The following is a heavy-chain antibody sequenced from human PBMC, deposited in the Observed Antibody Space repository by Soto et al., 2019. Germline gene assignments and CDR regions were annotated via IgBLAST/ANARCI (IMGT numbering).Heavy chain of an antibody. V-gene: IGHV1-46*01. CDR3: ARRILSPWNDSTWFDP. D-gene: IGHD1-1*01. CDR1: GYTFTSYY. Sequence: GASVKVSCKASGYTFTSYYMHWVRQAPGQGLEWMGIINPSGGSTSYAQKFQGRVTMTRDTSTSTVYMELSSLRSEDTAVYYCARRILSPWNDSTWFDPWGQGTLVTVSS. CDR2: INPSGGST. J-gene: IGHJ5*02.